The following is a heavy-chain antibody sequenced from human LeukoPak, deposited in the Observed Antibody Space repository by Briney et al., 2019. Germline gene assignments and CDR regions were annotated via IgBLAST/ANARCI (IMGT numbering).Heavy chain of an antibody. CDR2: MNPNSGNT. D-gene: IGHD3-3*01. CDR3: ARGGKEGFLELYDY. J-gene: IGHJ4*02. CDR1: GYIFTNYD. V-gene: IGHV1-8*02. Sequence: GASVKVSCKASGYIFTNYDINWVRQATGQGLEWMGWMNPNSGNTGYAQKFQGRVTMTRNTSISTAYMELSSLRSEDTAVYYCARGGKEGFLELYDYWGQGTLVTVSS.